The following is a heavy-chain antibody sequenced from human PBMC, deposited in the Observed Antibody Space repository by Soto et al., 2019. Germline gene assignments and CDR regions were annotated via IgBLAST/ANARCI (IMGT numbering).Heavy chain of an antibody. D-gene: IGHD3-3*01. CDR2: INHTGGT. CDR1: GGSVNGYY. V-gene: IGHV4-34*01. J-gene: IGHJ5*02. Sequence: SLTCAVYGGSVNGYYWNWIRQPPGKGLEWIGDINHTGGTHYNPSLKSRVTMPVDTSKNQFSLRLSAVTAADTAIYYRATRRTVFGLLIPPFDPWVQGTQVTVSS. CDR3: ATRRTVFGLLIPPFDP.